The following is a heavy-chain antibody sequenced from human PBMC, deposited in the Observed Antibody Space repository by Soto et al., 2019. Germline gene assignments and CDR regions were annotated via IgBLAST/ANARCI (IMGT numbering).Heavy chain of an antibody. CDR1: GYTFTGYY. V-gene: IGHV1-2*02. J-gene: IGHJ4*02. CDR2: INPNSGGT. CDR3: AREHATSSGYYHEYYFDY. D-gene: IGHD3-22*01. Sequence: GASVKVSCKASGYTFTGYYMHWVRQAPGQGLEWMGWINPNSGGTNYAQKFQGRVTMTRDTSISTAYMELSRLRSDDTAVYYCAREHATSSGYYHEYYFDYWGQGTLVTVSS.